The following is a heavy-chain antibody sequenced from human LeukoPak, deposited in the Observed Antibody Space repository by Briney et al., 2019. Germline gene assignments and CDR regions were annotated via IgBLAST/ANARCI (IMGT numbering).Heavy chain of an antibody. D-gene: IGHD5-12*01. V-gene: IGHV4-30-2*01. CDR1: GGSISSSAYY. CDR3: MRGGIGYDSDY. Sequence: SETLSLTCTVSGGSISSSAYYCSWIRQPPGKGLEWVGYIRHNGNTYYNPSLKSLVTISADRSKNQFSLNLKSVTVADTAVYYCMRGGIGYDSDYWGQGTLVTVSS. J-gene: IGHJ4*02. CDR2: IRHNGNT.